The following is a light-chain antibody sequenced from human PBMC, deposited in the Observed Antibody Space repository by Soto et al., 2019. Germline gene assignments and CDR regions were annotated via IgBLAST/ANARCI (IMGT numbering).Light chain of an antibody. CDR3: AAWDDSLTDYV. J-gene: IGLJ1*01. CDR1: SSNIGRNT. CDR2: RNN. Sequence: VLTQAPSASETPGQRVTISCSGGSSNIGRNTVNWYQQLPGTAPKLLIYRNNRRPSGVPDRFSGSKSGTSASLAISGLQSEDEADYYCAAWDDSLTDYVFGTGTKVTVL. V-gene: IGLV1-44*01.